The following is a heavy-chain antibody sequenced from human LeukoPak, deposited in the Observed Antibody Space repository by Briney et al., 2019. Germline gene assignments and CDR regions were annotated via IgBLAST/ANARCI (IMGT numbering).Heavy chain of an antibody. CDR3: ARGVVPAAIWGYDYYYYMDV. CDR2: FNPENGNT. V-gene: IGHV1-18*01. CDR1: GYSFVGYG. Sequence: GASVKVSCKASGYSFVGYGITWVRQAPGQGLEWMGWFNPENGNTNYAQKLQGRVTMTTDTSTSTAYMELRSLRSDDTAVYYCARGVVPAAIWGYDYYYYMDVWGKGTTVTVSS. J-gene: IGHJ6*03. D-gene: IGHD2-2*02.